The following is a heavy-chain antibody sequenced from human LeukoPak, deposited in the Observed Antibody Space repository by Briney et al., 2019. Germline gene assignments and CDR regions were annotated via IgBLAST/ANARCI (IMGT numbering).Heavy chain of an antibody. CDR3: ARHPCSGGSCYPIDY. CDR2: IYYSGST. J-gene: IGHJ4*02. V-gene: IGHV4-59*08. D-gene: IGHD2-15*01. CDR1: GGSISSYY. Sequence: SETLSLTCTVSGGSISSYYWSWIRQPPGKGLEWIGYIYYSGSTNYNPSLKSRVTISVDTSKNQFSLKLSSVTAADTAVYYCARHPCSGGSCYPIDYWGQGTLVTVSS.